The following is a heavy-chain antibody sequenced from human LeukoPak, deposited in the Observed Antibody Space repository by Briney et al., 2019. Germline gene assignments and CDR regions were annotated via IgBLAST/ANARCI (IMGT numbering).Heavy chain of an antibody. D-gene: IGHD4-17*01. CDR2: ISGNAGST. Sequence: GGSLRLSCTASGFTLSSYAMSWVRQAPGKGLEWVSLISGNAGSTYYADSVKGRFTISRDITKNTLYLQMNSLRAEDTAVYYCARDSVDYGDYFFYYYYYGMDVWGQGTTVTVSS. CDR3: ARDSVDYGDYFFYYYYYGMDV. J-gene: IGHJ6*02. V-gene: IGHV3-23*01. CDR1: GFTLSSYA.